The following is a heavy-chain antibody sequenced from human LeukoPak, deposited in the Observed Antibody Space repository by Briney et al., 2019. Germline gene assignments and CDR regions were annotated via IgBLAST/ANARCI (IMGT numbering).Heavy chain of an antibody. CDR1: GGSFSGYY. D-gene: IGHD1-26*01. CDR3: ARGTWRAARREFDY. CDR2: INHSGST. J-gene: IGHJ4*02. V-gene: IGHV4-34*01. Sequence: PSETLSLTCAVYGGSFSGYYWSWIRQPPGKGLEWIGEINHSGSTNYNPSLKSRVTISVDTSKNQFSLKLSSVTAADTAVYYCARGTWRAARREFDYWGQGTLVTVSS.